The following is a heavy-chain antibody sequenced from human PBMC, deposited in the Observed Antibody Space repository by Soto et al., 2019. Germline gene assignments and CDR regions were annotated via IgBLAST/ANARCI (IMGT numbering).Heavy chain of an antibody. CDR2: IIPIFGTA. CDR1: GGTFSSYA. J-gene: IGHJ3*02. V-gene: IGHV1-69*13. CDR3: AAPLNYDFWSGSHDAFDI. D-gene: IGHD3-3*01. Sequence: SVKVSCKASGGTFSSYAISWVRQAPGQGLEWMGGIIPIFGTANYAQKFQGRVTITADESTSTAYMELSSLRSEDTAVYYFAAPLNYDFWSGSHDAFDIWGQGTMVTVSS.